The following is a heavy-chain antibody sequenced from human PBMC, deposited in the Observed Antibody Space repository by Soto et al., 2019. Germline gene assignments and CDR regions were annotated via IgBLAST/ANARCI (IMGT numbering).Heavy chain of an antibody. J-gene: IGHJ5*02. CDR1: GYTFTSYY. D-gene: IGHD2-15*01. V-gene: IGHV1-46*03. Sequence: ASVKVSCKASGYTFTSYYMHWVRQAPGQGLEWMGIINPSGGSTSYAQKFQGRVTMTRDTSTSTVYMELSSLRSEDTAVYYCARAHCSGGSCYSKRFGPWGQGTLVTVSS. CDR2: INPSGGST. CDR3: ARAHCSGGSCYSKRFGP.